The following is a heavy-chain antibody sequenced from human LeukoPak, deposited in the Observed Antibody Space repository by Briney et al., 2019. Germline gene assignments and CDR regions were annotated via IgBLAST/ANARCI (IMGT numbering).Heavy chain of an antibody. Sequence: GGSLRLSCAASGFTFDDYTMHWVRQAPGKGLQWVSLISWDGGSTYYADSVKGRFTISRDNSKNSLYLQMNSLRAEDTAAYYCARDGLAAATLHWCFDLWGRGTLVTVSS. CDR3: ARDGLAAATLHWCFDL. V-gene: IGHV3-43*01. J-gene: IGHJ2*01. CDR1: GFTFDDYT. CDR2: ISWDGGST. D-gene: IGHD2-15*01.